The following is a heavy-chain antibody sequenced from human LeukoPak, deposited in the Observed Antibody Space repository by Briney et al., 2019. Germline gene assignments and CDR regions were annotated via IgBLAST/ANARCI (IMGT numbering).Heavy chain of an antibody. J-gene: IGHJ3*02. V-gene: IGHV4-39*07. CDR1: GGSISSSSYY. D-gene: IGHD6-13*01. CDR2: IYHSGST. Sequence: SETLSLTCTVSGGSISSSSYYWGWIRQPPGKGLEWSGSIYHSGSTYYNPSLKSRVTISVDTSKNQFSLKLSSVTAADTAVYYCARYSSSWSRDAFDIWGQGTMVTVSS. CDR3: ARYSSSWSRDAFDI.